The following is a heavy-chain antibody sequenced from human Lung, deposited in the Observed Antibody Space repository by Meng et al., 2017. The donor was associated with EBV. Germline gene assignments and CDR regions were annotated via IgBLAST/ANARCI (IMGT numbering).Heavy chain of an antibody. D-gene: IGHD1-26*01. J-gene: IGHJ4*02. CDR1: GYTFTSYG. CDR3: AREADGATFDY. CDR2: ISGYNGNT. Sequence: KGSCKASGYTFTSYGISWVRQAPGQGLEWMGWISGYNGNTNYAQKLQGRVTMTTDTSTSTAYMELRSLRSDDTAVYYCAREADGATFDYWGQGTLVNVSS. V-gene: IGHV1-18*01.